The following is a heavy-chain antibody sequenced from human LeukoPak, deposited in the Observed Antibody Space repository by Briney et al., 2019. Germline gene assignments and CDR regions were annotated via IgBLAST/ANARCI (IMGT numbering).Heavy chain of an antibody. CDR1: VGTFSSST. D-gene: IGHD6-13*01. V-gene: IGHV1-69*13. CDR3: ARSSRNLYGMDV. Sequence: GASVNVSCKASVGTFSSSTISWVRQAPGQGLEWMGGVIPIFGAANYAQKFQGRVTVTADESTSTAYMELSSLKSEDTAVYYCARSSRNLYGMDVWGQGTTVTVSS. J-gene: IGHJ6*02. CDR2: VIPIFGAA.